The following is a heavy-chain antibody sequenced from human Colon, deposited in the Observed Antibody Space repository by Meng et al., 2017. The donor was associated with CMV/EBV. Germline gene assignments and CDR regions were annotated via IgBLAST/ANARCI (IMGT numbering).Heavy chain of an antibody. V-gene: IGHV1-18*04. D-gene: IGHD4-23*01. J-gene: IGHJ5*02. CDR2: ISAYNGNT. Sequence: ASVKVSCKASGFPFTSYSFTWVRQAPGQGLEWLGWISAYNGNTNYVQIVQGRVNMTTDPSTTTAYMELRNLRSDDTAVYYCAGLNGGNSGDWFDPWGQGTLVTVSS. CDR1: GFPFTSYS. CDR3: AGLNGGNSGDWFDP.